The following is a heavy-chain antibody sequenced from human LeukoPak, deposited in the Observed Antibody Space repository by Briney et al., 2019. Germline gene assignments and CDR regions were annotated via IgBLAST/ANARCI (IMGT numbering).Heavy chain of an antibody. Sequence: GESLKISCKGAGYSFTGYWIGWGRQMPGKGLEWMGRIYPGDSDTRYSPSFQGQVTISADKSISTAYLQWSSLKASDTAMYYCALPGVVAATWENHYWGQGTLVTVSS. V-gene: IGHV5-51*01. CDR2: IYPGDSDT. D-gene: IGHD2-15*01. J-gene: IGHJ4*02. CDR3: ALPGVVAATWENHY. CDR1: GYSFTGYW.